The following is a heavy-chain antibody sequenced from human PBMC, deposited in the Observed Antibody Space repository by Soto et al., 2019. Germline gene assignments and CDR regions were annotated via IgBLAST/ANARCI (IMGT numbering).Heavy chain of an antibody. J-gene: IGHJ4*02. D-gene: IGHD5-12*01. Sequence: SETLSLTCTVSGGSISSYYWSWIRQPPGKGLEWIGYIYYSGSTNYNPSLKSRVTISVDTSKNQFSLKLSSVTAADTAVYYCARTGYSGYDLFDYWGQGTLVTVSS. CDR3: ARTGYSGYDLFDY. V-gene: IGHV4-59*08. CDR1: GGSISSYY. CDR2: IYYSGST.